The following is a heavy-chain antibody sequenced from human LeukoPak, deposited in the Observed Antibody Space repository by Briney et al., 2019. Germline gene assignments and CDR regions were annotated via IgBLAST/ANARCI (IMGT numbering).Heavy chain of an antibody. V-gene: IGHV1-18*01. J-gene: IGHJ5*02. Sequence: ASVKVSCTASGYTFSNYGISWVRQAPGQGLEWMGWISSYNDNTNYAQKLQGRVTMTTDTSTSTAYMELRSLRSDDTAVYYCARDLKPTYSSGWYGRKALTGWFDPWGQGTLVTVSS. CDR2: ISSYNDNT. CDR3: ARDLKPTYSSGWYGRKALTGWFDP. CDR1: GYTFSNYG. D-gene: IGHD6-19*01.